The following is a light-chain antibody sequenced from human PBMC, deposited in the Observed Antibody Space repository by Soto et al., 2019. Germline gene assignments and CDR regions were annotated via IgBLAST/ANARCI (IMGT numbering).Light chain of an antibody. J-gene: IGKJ4*01. CDR2: DAS. Sequence: MVLTQSPATLSLSTGERATLSCRASQSVGSYLAWYQQKPGQAPRLLIYDASNRATGIPARFSGSGSGTDFTLTISSLEPEDFAVYFCKQRSNWLTIGGGTKVEIK. V-gene: IGKV3-11*01. CDR1: QSVGSY. CDR3: KQRSNWLT.